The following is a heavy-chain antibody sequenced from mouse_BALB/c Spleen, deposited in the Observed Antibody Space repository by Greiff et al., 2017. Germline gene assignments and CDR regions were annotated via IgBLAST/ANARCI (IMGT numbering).Heavy chain of an antibody. V-gene: IGHV3-8*02. CDR1: GDSITSGY. J-gene: IGHJ4*01. D-gene: IGHD2-10*02. CDR3: ARGYGNYGYAMDY. Sequence: EVQLQESGPSLVKPSQTLSLTCSVTGDSITSGYWNWIRKFPGNKLEYMGYISYSGSTYYNPSLKSRISITRDTSKNQYYLQLNSVTTEDTATYYCARGYGNYGYAMDYWGQGTSVTVSS. CDR2: ISYSGST.